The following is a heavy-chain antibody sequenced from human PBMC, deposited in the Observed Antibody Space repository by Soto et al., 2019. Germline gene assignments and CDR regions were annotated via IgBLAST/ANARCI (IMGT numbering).Heavy chain of an antibody. D-gene: IGHD1-26*01. J-gene: IGHJ4*02. CDR2: ISSSSIYT. V-gene: IGHV3-21*01. CDR3: ASEYSGRQDLHY. CDR1: GFTFSSKS. Sequence: GGSLRLSCAASGFTFSSKSMNWVRQAPGKGLEWVSSISSSSIYTFYADSVKGRLTISRDNAKNSLYLQMNSLRAEDTAVYYCASEYSGRQDLHYWGQGTLVTVSS.